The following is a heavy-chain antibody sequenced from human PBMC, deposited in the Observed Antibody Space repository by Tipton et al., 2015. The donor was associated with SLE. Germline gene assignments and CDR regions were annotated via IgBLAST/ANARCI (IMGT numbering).Heavy chain of an antibody. CDR3: AEGVLPWAAFDI. CDR2: INYSGST. CDR1: GGSIGSYY. J-gene: IGHJ3*02. V-gene: IGHV4-59*01. Sequence: TLSLTCTVSGGSIGSYYWSWIRQAPGKGLEWIGYINYSGSTKYNPSLKSRVTISVDTSKNQFSLKLSSVTAADTAVYYCAEGVLPWAAFDIWGQGTMVTVSS. D-gene: IGHD3-10*01.